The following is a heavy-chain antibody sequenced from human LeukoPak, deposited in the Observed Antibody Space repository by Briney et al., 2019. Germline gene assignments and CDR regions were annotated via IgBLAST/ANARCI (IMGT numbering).Heavy chain of an antibody. CDR1: GYTFTSYG. CDR2: ISAYHGNT. V-gene: IGHV1-18*01. Sequence: ASVKVSCKASGYTFTSYGISWVRQAPGQGLEWMGWISAYHGNTYYAQKLQGRVTLTTDTSTSTAYMELRSLRSDATAVYYCARDLYYYDSSGYHDVFDIWGQGTMVTVSS. D-gene: IGHD3-22*01. CDR3: ARDLYYYDSSGYHDVFDI. J-gene: IGHJ3*02.